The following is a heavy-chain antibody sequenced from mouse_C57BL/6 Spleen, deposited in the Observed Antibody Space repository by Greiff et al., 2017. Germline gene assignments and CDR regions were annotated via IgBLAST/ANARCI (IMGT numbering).Heavy chain of an antibody. CDR2: IDPSDSET. CDR1: GYTFTSYW. V-gene: IGHV1-52*01. CDR3: ARFGGYYPYWYFDV. J-gene: IGHJ1*03. Sequence: QVLLQQPGAELVRPGSSVKLSCKASGYTFTSYWMHWVKQRPIQGLEWIGNIDPSDSETHYNQKFKDKATLSVDKSSSTAYMQLSSLTSEDSAVYDCARFGGYYPYWYFDVWGTGTTVTVSS. D-gene: IGHD2-3*01.